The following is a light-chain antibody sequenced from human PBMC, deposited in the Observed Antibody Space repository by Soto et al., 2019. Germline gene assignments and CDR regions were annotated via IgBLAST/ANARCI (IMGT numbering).Light chain of an antibody. J-gene: IGKJ5*01. CDR2: GAS. Sequence: IPVTKSASSLSAYIGYRFTIACQGSPGIRTDLGWYQQSPGKAAKVLIVGASTLQSGVPSRFSGSGSGTDVTLTITSLQSEDFATYYCQQARSFPVPFGQGTRLEI. CDR1: PGIRTD. CDR3: QQARSFPVP. V-gene: IGKV1-12*01.